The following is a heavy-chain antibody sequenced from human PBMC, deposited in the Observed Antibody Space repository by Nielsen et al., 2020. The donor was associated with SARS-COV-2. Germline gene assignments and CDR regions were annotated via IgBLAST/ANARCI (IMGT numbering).Heavy chain of an antibody. CDR2: ISSSSSYT. CDR3: ARDRGIAARRHLVNWLDP. D-gene: IGHD6-6*01. CDR1: GFTFSDYY. J-gene: IGHJ5*02. V-gene: IGHV3-11*05. Sequence: GESLKISCAASGFTFSDYYMSWIRQAPGKGLEWVSYISSSSSYTNYADSVKGRFTISRDNAKNSLYLQMNSLRAEDTAVYYCARDRGIAARRHLVNWLDPWGQGTLVTVSS.